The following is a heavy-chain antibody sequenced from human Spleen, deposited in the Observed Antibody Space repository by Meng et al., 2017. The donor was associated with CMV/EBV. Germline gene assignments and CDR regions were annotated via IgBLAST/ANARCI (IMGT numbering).Heavy chain of an antibody. CDR1: GFTFSSYW. J-gene: IGHJ4*02. Sequence: GGSLRLSCAASGFTFSSYWMSWVRQAPGKGLEWVANIKQDGSEKYYADSVKGRFTISRDNAKNSLYLQMNSLRAEDTAVYYCARVKNTVYFDYWGQGTLVTVSS. CDR3: ARVKNTVYFDY. CDR2: IKQDGSEK. D-gene: IGHD4-17*01. V-gene: IGHV3-7*01.